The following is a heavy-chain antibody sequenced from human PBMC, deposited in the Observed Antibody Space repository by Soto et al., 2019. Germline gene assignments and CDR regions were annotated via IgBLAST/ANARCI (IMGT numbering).Heavy chain of an antibody. CDR1: GGSISSSSYY. Sequence: SETLSLTCTVSGGSISSSSYYWGWIRQGPGKGREWIGSIYYSGSTYYYPSLKRPVTISVDTSKNQFSLKLSPVTAADTAAYYCAKRGAAAGPGWFDHSGQGPLVTVSS. J-gene: IGHJ5*02. CDR3: AKRGAAAGPGWFDH. V-gene: IGHV4-39*01. CDR2: IYYSGST. D-gene: IGHD6-13*01.